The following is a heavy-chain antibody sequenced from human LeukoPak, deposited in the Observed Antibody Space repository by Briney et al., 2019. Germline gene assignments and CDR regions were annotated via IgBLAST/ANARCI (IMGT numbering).Heavy chain of an antibody. D-gene: IGHD5-18*01. CDR1: GFTFSDYY. CDR3: ARDPGDTASGDY. Sequence: PGGSLRLSCAASGFTFSDYYMSWIRQAPGKGLEWVSSISSSSSYIYYADSVKGRFTISRDNAKNSLYLQMNSLRAEDTAVYYCARDPGDTASGDYWGQGTLVTVSS. V-gene: IGHV3-11*06. J-gene: IGHJ4*02. CDR2: ISSSSSYI.